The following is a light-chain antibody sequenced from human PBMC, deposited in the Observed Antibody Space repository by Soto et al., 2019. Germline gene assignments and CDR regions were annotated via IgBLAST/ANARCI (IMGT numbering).Light chain of an antibody. CDR2: DAS. CDR1: FRLTNN. J-gene: IGKJ5*01. Sequence: VGLNRPPPPWSFSPGEGATLPARTGFRLTNNLAWYKKKPAQAPSLLIYDASNRATGVPARSSAGGSETDFTLTISSLEPEDFAVYYCHHRINWPPVTFGQGTRLDIK. V-gene: IGKV3-11*01. CDR3: HHRINWPPVT.